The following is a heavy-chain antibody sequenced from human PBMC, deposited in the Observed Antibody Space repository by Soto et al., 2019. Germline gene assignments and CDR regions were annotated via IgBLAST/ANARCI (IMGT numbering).Heavy chain of an antibody. D-gene: IGHD6-13*01. J-gene: IGHJ3*02. Sequence: GGSLRLSCAASRFTFSNYDMNWVRQAPGKGLEWVSFISGSGGTIYHADSVKGRFTISRDNAKNSLYLQMNSLRTEDTAVYYCARNRYSSSWYSAAFDIRGQGTMVTVSS. CDR2: ISGSGGTI. CDR1: RFTFSNYD. CDR3: ARNRYSSSWYSAAFDI. V-gene: IGHV3-48*03.